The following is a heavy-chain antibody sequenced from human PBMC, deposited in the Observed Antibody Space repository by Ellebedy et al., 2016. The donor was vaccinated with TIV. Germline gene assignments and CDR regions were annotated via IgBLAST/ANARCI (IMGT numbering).Heavy chain of an antibody. V-gene: IGHV4-38-2*02. CDR1: GYFISDGYY. J-gene: IGHJ6*03. Sequence: SETLSLTCTVSGYFISDGYYWGWIRQPPGKGLEWIGSGYHSGSTFYNPSLKSRVSISVYTTKNQFSLRLASVTAADTAVYYCARDGTVLVPAADMDVWGKGTTVTVSS. CDR2: GYHSGST. CDR3: ARDGTVLVPAADMDV. D-gene: IGHD2-2*01.